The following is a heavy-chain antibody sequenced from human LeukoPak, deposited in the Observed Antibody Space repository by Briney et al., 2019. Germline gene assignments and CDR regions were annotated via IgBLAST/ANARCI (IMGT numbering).Heavy chain of an antibody. Sequence: GGSLSLSCAASGFTFSSYSMNWVRQAPGKGLEWVSSISSSSSYIYYADSVKGRFTISRDNAKNSLYLQMNSLRAEDTAVYYCARGSSTAAGTVYWGQGTLVTVSS. CDR2: ISSSSSYI. V-gene: IGHV3-21*01. CDR1: GFTFSSYS. D-gene: IGHD6-13*01. J-gene: IGHJ4*02. CDR3: ARGSSTAAGTVY.